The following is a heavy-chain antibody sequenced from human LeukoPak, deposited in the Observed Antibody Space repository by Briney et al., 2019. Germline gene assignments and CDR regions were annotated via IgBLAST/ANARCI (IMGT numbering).Heavy chain of an antibody. CDR3: ARDYNTAMASD. J-gene: IGHJ4*02. V-gene: IGHV3-53*01. D-gene: IGHD5-18*01. CDR2: IYSGGST. Sequence: GGSLRLSCAASGFTVSSNYMSWVRQAPRKGLEWVSVIYSGGSTYYADSVKGRFTISRDNSKNTLYLQMNSLRAEDTAVYYCARDYNTAMASDWGQGTLVTVSS. CDR1: GFTVSSNY.